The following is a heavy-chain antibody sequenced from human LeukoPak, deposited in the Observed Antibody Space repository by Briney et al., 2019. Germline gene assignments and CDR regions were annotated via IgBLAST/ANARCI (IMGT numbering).Heavy chain of an antibody. V-gene: IGHV3-30*18. CDR3: AKDKGREGDY. J-gene: IGHJ4*02. CDR1: GFTFSNYG. Sequence: GGSQRLSCAASGFTFSNYGMHWVRQAQGKGLEWVAVMSSDGSEEYYADSVKGRFTISRDNSKNTLYLQMNSLRVEDTAVYYCAKDKGREGDYWGQGTLVTVSS. CDR2: MSSDGSEE. D-gene: IGHD1-26*01.